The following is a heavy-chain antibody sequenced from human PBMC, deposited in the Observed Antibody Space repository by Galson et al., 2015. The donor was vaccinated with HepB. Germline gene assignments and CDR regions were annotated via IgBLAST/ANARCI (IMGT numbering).Heavy chain of an antibody. CDR1: GFTFSSYA. Sequence: SLRLSCAASGFTFSSYAMSWVRQAPGKGLEWVSAISGSGGSTYYADSVKGRFTISRDNSKNTLYLQMNSLRAEDTAVYYCAKAALRGGRSGIVATMEIDYWGQGTLVTVSS. J-gene: IGHJ4*02. V-gene: IGHV3-23*01. CDR3: AKAALRGGRSGIVATMEIDY. D-gene: IGHD5-12*01. CDR2: ISGSGGST.